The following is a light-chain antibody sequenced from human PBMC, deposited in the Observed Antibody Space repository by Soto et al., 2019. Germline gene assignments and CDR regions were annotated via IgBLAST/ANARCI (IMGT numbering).Light chain of an antibody. CDR1: SSNIGNFY. CDR2: KNN. Sequence: QAVLTQPPSASGTPGQRVTISCSGSSSNIGNFYVYWYQQLPGTAPKLLIYKNNQRPLGVTDRFSGSKSGTSASLAISGLRSEDESDYYCAAWDDSLSGPSVFGGGTQLTVL. V-gene: IGLV1-47*01. CDR3: AAWDDSLSGPSV. J-gene: IGLJ7*01.